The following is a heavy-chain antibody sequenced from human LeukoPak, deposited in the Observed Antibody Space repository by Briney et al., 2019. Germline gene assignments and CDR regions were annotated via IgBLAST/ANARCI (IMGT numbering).Heavy chain of an antibody. Sequence: GGSLRLSCAASGFTFSSSAMSWVRQAPGKGLQWVSSITDSGDGTYYADSVKGRFTISRDDSKNTLYPQMNSLRAEDTAVYYCAKLSIVVVPAAIGETHDAFDIWGQGTMVTVSS. D-gene: IGHD2-2*01. J-gene: IGHJ3*02. CDR2: ITDSGDGT. CDR1: GFTFSSSA. CDR3: AKLSIVVVPAAIGETHDAFDI. V-gene: IGHV3-23*01.